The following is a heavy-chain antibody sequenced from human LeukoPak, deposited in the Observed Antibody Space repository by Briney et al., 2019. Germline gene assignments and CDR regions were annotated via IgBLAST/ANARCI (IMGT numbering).Heavy chain of an antibody. D-gene: IGHD3-10*01. CDR1: GGSFSGYY. CDR3: ARGLRVVRGAYYMDV. CDR2: INHSGST. V-gene: IGHV4-34*01. J-gene: IGHJ6*03. Sequence: KPSETLSLTCAVYGGSFSGYYWSWIRQPPGKGLEWIGEINHSGSTNYNPSLKSRVTISVDTSKNQFSLKLSSVTAADTAVYYCARGLRVVRGAYYMDVWGKGTTVTISS.